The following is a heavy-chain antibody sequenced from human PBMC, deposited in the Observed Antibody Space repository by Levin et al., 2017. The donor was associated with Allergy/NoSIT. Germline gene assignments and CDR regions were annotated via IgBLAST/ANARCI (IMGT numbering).Heavy chain of an antibody. CDR3: ARRGTRDYYYYMDV. D-gene: IGHD1-1*01. J-gene: IGHJ6*03. CDR1: GSSFTSYW. CDR2: IYPGDSDT. V-gene: IGHV5-51*01. Sequence: GGSLRLSCQGSGSSFTSYWIGWVRQMPGKGLEWMGFIYPGDSDTRYSPSFQGQVTISADKSISTAYLQWSSLKASDTAIYYCARRGTRDYYYYMDVWGKGTTVTVSS.